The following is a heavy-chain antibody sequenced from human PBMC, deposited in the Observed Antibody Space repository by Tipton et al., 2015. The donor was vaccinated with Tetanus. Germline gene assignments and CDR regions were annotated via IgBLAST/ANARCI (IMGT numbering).Heavy chain of an antibody. D-gene: IGHD3-22*01. Sequence: TLSLTCAVPGGLITTGGYSWGWIRQTPGQGLEWLGYIYQTDSTYFNPSLRSRLSISISRSKNQFSLKLTSVTAADTAVYYCARRGDYVFYYESSGYLWGAAFDIWGQGAMVSVSA. J-gene: IGHJ3*02. CDR2: IYQTDST. CDR3: ARRGDYVFYYESSGYLWGAAFDI. CDR1: GGLITTGGYS. V-gene: IGHV4-30-2*01.